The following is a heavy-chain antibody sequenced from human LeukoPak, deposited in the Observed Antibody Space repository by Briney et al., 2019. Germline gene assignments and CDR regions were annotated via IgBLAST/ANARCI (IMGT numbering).Heavy chain of an antibody. Sequence: GGSLRLSCVASGFSFSVYSMNWVRQAPGKGLERAAFISDDGATVHYADSVKGRFTVSRDNSKKTLYLQMNSLTGDDSAVYYCGRGGFYGDYVAYWGQGTLVTVSS. CDR3: GRGGFYGDYVAY. CDR2: ISDDGATV. D-gene: IGHD4-17*01. V-gene: IGHV3-30*04. CDR1: GFSFSVYS. J-gene: IGHJ4*02.